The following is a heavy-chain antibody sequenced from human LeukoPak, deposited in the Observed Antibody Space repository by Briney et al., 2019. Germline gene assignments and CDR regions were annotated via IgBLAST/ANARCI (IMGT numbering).Heavy chain of an antibody. CDR2: IYYSGST. J-gene: IGHJ4*02. D-gene: IGHD2-2*01. V-gene: IGHV4-31*03. CDR3: ARVRYQPLLADY. CDR1: GGSISSGGYY. Sequence: SETLSLTCTVSGGSISSGGYYWSWIRQQAGKGLEWIGYIYYSGSTYYNPSLKSRVTISVDTSKNQFSLKLSSVTAADTAVYYCARVRYQPLLADYWGQGTLVTVSS.